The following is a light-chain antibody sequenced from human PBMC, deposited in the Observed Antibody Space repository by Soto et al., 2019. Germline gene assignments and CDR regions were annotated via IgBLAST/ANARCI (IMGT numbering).Light chain of an antibody. CDR3: QQYGTSPPDT. Sequence: EIVLTQSPGTLSLSPGERATLSCRASQSLTNNHLAWYQQKPGQAPRLLFHGASSRAAGIPDRFSGSGSGTDFTLTISRLEPEDAAVYYCQQYGTSPPDTFGQGTRLEIK. V-gene: IGKV3-20*01. J-gene: IGKJ5*01. CDR2: GAS. CDR1: QSLTNNH.